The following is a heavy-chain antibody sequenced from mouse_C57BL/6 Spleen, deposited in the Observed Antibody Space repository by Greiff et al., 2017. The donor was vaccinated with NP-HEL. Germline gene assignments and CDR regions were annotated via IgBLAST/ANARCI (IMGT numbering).Heavy chain of an antibody. V-gene: IGHV1-52*01. Sequence: VQLQQSGAELVRPGSSVKLSCKASGYTFTSYWMHWVKQRPIQGLEWIGNIDPSDSETHYNQKFKDKATLTVDKSSSTAYMQLSSLTSEDSAVYYCARGGDGNYEYFDVWGTGTTVTVSS. CDR1: GYTFTSYW. CDR2: IDPSDSET. D-gene: IGHD2-1*01. CDR3: ARGGDGNYEYFDV. J-gene: IGHJ1*03.